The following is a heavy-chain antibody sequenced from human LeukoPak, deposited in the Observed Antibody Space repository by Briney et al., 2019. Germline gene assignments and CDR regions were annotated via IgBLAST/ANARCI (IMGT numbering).Heavy chain of an antibody. V-gene: IGHV3-9*01. Sequence: PGGSLRLSCAASGFTFDDYAMPWVRQAPGKGLEWVSGISWNSGSIGYADSVKGRFTISRDNAKNSLYLQMNSLRAEDTASYYCAKAQEGYSYGFDYYYGMDVWGQGTTVTVSS. CDR2: ISWNSGSI. J-gene: IGHJ6*02. D-gene: IGHD5-18*01. CDR1: GFTFDDYA. CDR3: AKAQEGYSYGFDYYYGMDV.